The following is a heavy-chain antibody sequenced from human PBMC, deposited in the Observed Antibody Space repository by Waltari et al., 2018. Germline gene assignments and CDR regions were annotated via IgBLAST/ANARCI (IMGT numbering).Heavy chain of an antibody. CDR1: GYTFTAFF. CDR3: ARSGGGTTTFGVAE. V-gene: IGHV1-2*06. Sequence: QVQLVQSGAEVKKSGASVKVSCKASGYTFTAFFLPWVRPAPGQGLEWMGRINPNSGDTSYAQRFQGRVTMTGDTSITTAYMELTGLRSDDTAIYYCARSGGGTTTFGVAEWGQGSLVTVSS. J-gene: IGHJ4*02. CDR2: INPNSGDT. D-gene: IGHD3-3*01.